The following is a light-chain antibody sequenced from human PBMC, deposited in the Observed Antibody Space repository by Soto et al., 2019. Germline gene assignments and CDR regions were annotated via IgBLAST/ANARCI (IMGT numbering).Light chain of an antibody. V-gene: IGLV2-14*01. CDR3: SSYRTYSAPYSV. J-gene: IGLJ1*01. CDR1: SSDVGTYNF. Sequence: QSALTQPASVSGSPGQSITISCTGTSSDVGTYNFVSWYQQHPGKAPKLIIHEVSNRPSGVSDRFSGSNSGNTASLTISGLQAEDEADYYCSSYRTYSAPYSVFGTGTKVTVL. CDR2: EVS.